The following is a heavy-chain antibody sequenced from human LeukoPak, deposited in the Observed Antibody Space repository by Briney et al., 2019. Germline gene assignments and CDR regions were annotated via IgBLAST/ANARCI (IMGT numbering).Heavy chain of an antibody. CDR1: GYTFTSYY. CDR2: INPSGGST. Sequence: ASVKVSCKASGYTFTSYYMHWVRQAPGRGLEWMGIINPSGGSTGYAQKFQGRVTMTRDTSTSTVYMELSSLRSEDTAVYYCARELGATEDYWGQGTLVTVSS. CDR3: ARELGATEDY. D-gene: IGHD1-26*01. V-gene: IGHV1-46*03. J-gene: IGHJ4*02.